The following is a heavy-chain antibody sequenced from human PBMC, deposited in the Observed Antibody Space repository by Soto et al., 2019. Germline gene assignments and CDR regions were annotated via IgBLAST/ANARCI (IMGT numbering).Heavy chain of an antibody. CDR3: AGGYGGYLALFDP. CDR2: IIPIFGTA. D-gene: IGHD5-12*01. V-gene: IGHV1-69*13. J-gene: IGHJ5*02. CDR1: GGTFSSYA. Sequence: ASVKVSCKASGGTFSSYAISWVRQAPGQGLEWMGGIIPIFGTANYAQKFQGRATITADESTSTAYMELSSLRSEDTAVYYCAGGYGGYLALFDPWGQRTPVTVSS.